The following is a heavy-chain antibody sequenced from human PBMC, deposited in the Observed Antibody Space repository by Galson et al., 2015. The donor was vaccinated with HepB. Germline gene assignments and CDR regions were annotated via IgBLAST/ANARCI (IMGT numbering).Heavy chain of an antibody. V-gene: IGHV3-30*04. CDR3: ARDSSGYDLPPSVLDY. CDR1: GFTFSSYA. CDR2: TSYDGSSQ. D-gene: IGHD5-12*01. J-gene: IGHJ4*02. Sequence: SLRLSCAASGFTFSSYAMDWVRQAPGKGLEWVAVTSYDGSSQYYGDSVKGRFTISRDNSKNTLYLQMNSLRAEDTAVYYCARDSSGYDLPPSVLDYWGQGTLVTGST.